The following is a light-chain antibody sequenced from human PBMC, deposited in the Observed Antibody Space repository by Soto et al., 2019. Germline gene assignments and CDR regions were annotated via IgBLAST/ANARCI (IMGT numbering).Light chain of an antibody. J-gene: IGKJ1*01. Sequence: IVLTQSPGTLSLSPGDGATLSCRASQSVDSSYLAWYQQKPGQAPRLLIYGASSRATGIPDRFSGSGSGTDFTLTISRLEPEDFAVYYCQEYGSSRTFGQGTKVEVK. CDR2: GAS. CDR1: QSVDSSY. CDR3: QEYGSSRT. V-gene: IGKV3-20*01.